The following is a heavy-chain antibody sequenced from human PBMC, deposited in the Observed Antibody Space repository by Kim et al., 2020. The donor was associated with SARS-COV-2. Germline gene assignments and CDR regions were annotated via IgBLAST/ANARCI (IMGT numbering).Heavy chain of an antibody. CDR3: TSIAAAGAGRAFDI. D-gene: IGHD6-13*01. J-gene: IGHJ3*02. Sequence: AASVKGRFTISRDESKNTAYLQMNSLKTEDTAVYYCTSIAAAGAGRAFDIWGQGTMVTVSS. V-gene: IGHV3-73*01.